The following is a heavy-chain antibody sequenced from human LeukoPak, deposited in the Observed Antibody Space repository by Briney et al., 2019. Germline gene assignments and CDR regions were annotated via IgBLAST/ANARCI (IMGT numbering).Heavy chain of an antibody. CDR2: INAGNGNT. J-gene: IGHJ4*02. Sequence: ASVKVSCKASGYIFTTYAMHWVRQAPGQRLEWMGWINAGNGNTKYSRKFQGRVTMTEDTSTDTAYMELSSLRSEDTAVYYCATESPPYSYGFPPFDYWGQGTLVTVSS. D-gene: IGHD5-18*01. V-gene: IGHV1-3*01. CDR3: ATESPPYSYGFPPFDY. CDR1: GYIFTTYA.